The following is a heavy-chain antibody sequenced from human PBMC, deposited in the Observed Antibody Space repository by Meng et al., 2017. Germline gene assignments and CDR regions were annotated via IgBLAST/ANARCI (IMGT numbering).Heavy chain of an antibody. V-gene: IGHV3-53*02. Sequence: VQLAGTGGGLARPGGSLRLSCTDSGFSVTTSFMSWVRQAPGKGLEWVSVIYSGGSTYYADSVKGRFSISRDNSKNTLYLQMNSLRAEDTAVYYCARSYPIVATGYFDIWGQGTMVTVSS. CDR1: GFSVTTSF. J-gene: IGHJ3*02. CDR2: IYSGGST. CDR3: ARSYPIVATGYFDI. D-gene: IGHD5-12*01.